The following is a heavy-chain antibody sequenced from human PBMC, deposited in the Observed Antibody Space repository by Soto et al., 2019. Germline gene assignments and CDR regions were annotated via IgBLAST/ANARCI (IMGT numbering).Heavy chain of an antibody. CDR1: GFTFSNFA. V-gene: IGHV3-23*01. Sequence: EVQLLESGGGLVQPGGSLRLSCAPSGFTFSNFAMGWVRQAPGKGLEWVSHISAAGRTTYYADSVKGRFTISRDNSKNSLFLQMDSLRAEDTAVYYCAEDGIAVSGKGYFDYWGHGSLVTVSS. D-gene: IGHD6-19*01. CDR3: AEDGIAVSGKGYFDY. CDR2: ISAAGRTT. J-gene: IGHJ4*01.